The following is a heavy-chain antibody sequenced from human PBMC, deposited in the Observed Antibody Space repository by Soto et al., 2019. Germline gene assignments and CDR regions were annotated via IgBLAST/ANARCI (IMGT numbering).Heavy chain of an antibody. CDR3: ARTSTVTIFFDD. CDR1: GYTFTSYA. D-gene: IGHD4-17*01. J-gene: IGHJ4*02. V-gene: IGHV1-3*01. CDR2: INAGNGNT. Sequence: ASVKVSCKASGYTFTSYAMHWVRQAPGQRLEWMGWINAGNGNTKYSQKFQGRVTITRDTSASTAYMELSSLRSEDTAVYYCARTSTVTIFFDDWGQGTLVTVSS.